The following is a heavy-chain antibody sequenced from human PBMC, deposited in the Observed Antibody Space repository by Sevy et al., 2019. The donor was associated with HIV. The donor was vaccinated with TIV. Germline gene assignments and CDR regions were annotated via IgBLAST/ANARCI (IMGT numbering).Heavy chain of an antibody. CDR1: GXXFSKYS. V-gene: IGHV3-23*01. CDR2: FSFGCGKI. CDR3: AREWCTKPXDX. D-gene: IGHD2-8*01. Sequence: GGSLRLSXAASGXXFSKYSMSWIRQTPGKGLEWVSNFSFGCGKINYADSVKGRFTISRDDSRNTFYLKMNSLRAEDTAIYYCAREWCTKPXDXWGQGTVVTVSS. J-gene: IGHJ4*02.